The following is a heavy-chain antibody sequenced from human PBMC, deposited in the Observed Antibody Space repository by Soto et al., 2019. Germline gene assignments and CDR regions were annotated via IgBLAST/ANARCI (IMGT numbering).Heavy chain of an antibody. CDR2: THFTWLS. CDR1: GASMTSGSYY. J-gene: IGHJ4*02. D-gene: IGHD2-21*01. V-gene: IGHV4-31*03. Sequence: QVQLRESGPGLVKPSQTLSLICTVSGASMTSGSYYWTWIRQHPVSGLEWIGYTHFTWLSYVNPSLQLRVSISTDTSKNLFSLKLTSVTSADSAMYYCSAQRIAQGQYEDYWVQGNLFTVSS. CDR3: SAQRIAQGQYEDY.